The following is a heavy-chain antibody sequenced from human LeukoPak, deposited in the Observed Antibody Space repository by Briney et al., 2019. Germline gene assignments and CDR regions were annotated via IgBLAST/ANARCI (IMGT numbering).Heavy chain of an antibody. CDR3: ARTLTTVTTDKLGVYYYYMDV. D-gene: IGHD4-17*01. V-gene: IGHV1-46*01. J-gene: IGHJ6*03. CDR2: INPGGGST. CDR1: GYTFSSYY. Sequence: VASVKVSCKASGYTFSSYYIHWVRQAPGQGPEWMGIINPGGGSTSYAKKFQGRVTITADKSTSTAYMELSSLRSEDTAVYYCARTLTTVTTDKLGVYYYYMDVWGKGTTVTVSS.